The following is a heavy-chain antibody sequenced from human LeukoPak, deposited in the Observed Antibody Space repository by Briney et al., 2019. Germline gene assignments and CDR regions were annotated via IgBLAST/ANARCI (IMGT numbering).Heavy chain of an antibody. D-gene: IGHD4-11*01. CDR2: VDHTGST. CDR3: ARGRVSSGTWYSNYYYFFYMDF. Sequence: SETLSLACTVSDDSITMYYWTWIRQPPGKGLEWIGYVDHTGSTKFNPSLNGRVSISRDTSNNFFSLRLRSVTAADTAVYFCARGRVSSGTWYSNYYYFFYMDFWGKGTTVTVSS. J-gene: IGHJ6*03. CDR1: DDSITMYY. V-gene: IGHV4-59*01.